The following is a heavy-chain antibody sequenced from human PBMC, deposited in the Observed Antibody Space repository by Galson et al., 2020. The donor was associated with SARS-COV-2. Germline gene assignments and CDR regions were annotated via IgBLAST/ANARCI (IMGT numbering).Heavy chain of an antibody. D-gene: IGHD3-10*01. Sequence: TLSLTCTVSGGSISSGDYYWSWIRQPPGKGLEWIGYIYYSGSTYYNPSLKSRVTISVDTSKNQFSLKLSSVTAADTAVYYCARDTHFSSGSYYNPYYYYYGMDVWGQGTTVTVSS. CDR3: ARDTHFSSGSYYNPYYYYYGMDV. CDR2: IYYSGST. CDR1: GGSISSGDYY. V-gene: IGHV4-30-4*01. J-gene: IGHJ6*02.